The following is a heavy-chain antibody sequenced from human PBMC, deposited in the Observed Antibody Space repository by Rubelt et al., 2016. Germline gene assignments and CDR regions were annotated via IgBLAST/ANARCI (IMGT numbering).Heavy chain of an antibody. CDR1: AYTFTSYG. D-gene: IGHD3-10*01. J-gene: IGHJ4*02. Sequence: QVQLVQSGAEVKKPGASVKVSCKASAYTFTSYGISWVRQAPGQGLEWMGWIIPIFGTANYAQKFQGRVTMTRDTSTSTVYMELSSLRSEDTAVYYCARELGRGYYGSGSPDYWGQGTLVTVSS. CDR2: IIPIFGTA. CDR3: ARELGRGYYGSGSPDY. V-gene: IGHV1-18*01.